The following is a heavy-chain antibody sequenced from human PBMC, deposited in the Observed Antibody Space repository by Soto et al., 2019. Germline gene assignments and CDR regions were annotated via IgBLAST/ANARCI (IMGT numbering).Heavy chain of an antibody. V-gene: IGHV3-48*03. CDR1: GFTVSSYE. CDR3: THCRGESCHGGYFGMDV. D-gene: IGHD2-15*01. CDR2: INSDGTTT. J-gene: IGHJ6*02. Sequence: GGSLRLSCAVSGFTVSSYEMNWVRQAPGKGLEWVSRINSDGTTTAYADSVKGRFTISRDNSKNTLYLQMSSLRAEDTAVYYCTHCRGESCHGGYFGMDVWGQGTTVTVSS.